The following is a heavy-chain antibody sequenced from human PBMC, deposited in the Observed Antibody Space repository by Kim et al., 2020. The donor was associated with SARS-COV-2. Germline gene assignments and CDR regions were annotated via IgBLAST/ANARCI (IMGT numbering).Heavy chain of an antibody. CDR2: IYYSGST. CDR3: ARCSSTSGDEGGDAFDI. D-gene: IGHD2-2*01. V-gene: IGHV4-30-4*01. CDR1: GGSISSGDYY. J-gene: IGHJ3*02. Sequence: SETLSLTCTVSGGSISSGDYYWSWIRQPPGKGLEWIGYIYYSGSTYYNPSLKSRVTISVDTSKNQFSLKLSSVTAADTAVYYCARCSSTSGDEGGDAFDIWGQGAMVTVSS.